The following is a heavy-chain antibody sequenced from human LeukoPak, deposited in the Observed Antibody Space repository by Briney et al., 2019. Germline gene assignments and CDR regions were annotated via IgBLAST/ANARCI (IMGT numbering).Heavy chain of an antibody. V-gene: IGHV3-21*01. CDR3: AREDYGDYVSYFGY. CDR1: GFTFNSYS. J-gene: IGHJ4*02. CDR2: ISSTSSFI. Sequence: GGSLRLSCAASGFTFNSYSMNWVRQAPGKGLEWVSSISSTSSFIYYADSLKGRFTISRDNAKNSLYLQMNSLRAEDTAVYYCAREDYGDYVSYFGYWGQGALVTVSS. D-gene: IGHD4-17*01.